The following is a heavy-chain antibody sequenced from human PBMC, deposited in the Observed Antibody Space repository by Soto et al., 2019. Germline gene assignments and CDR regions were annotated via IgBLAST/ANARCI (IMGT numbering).Heavy chain of an antibody. CDR2: ITSNTRTI. J-gene: IGHJ4*02. V-gene: IGHV3-48*02. D-gene: IGHD3-16*01. Sequence: EVQLVESGGGVVQPGGSLRLSCAASGFTVSNYDMVWVRQAPGKGLEWVSFITSNTRTINYVDAVKGRFTISRDNGKNSLNLQMNSLRDEDTAVYYCARSLGGGHWDYWGPGTLVTVSS. CDR3: ARSLGGGHWDY. CDR1: GFTVSNYD.